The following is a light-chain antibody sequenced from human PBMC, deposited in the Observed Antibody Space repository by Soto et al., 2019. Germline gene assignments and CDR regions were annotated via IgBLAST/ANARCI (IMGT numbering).Light chain of an antibody. CDR1: QGISRW. Sequence: DIQMTQLPSSMSASVGDRVTITCRASQGISRWLAWYHQKPGKAPNLLIYSASTFHSGVPSRFSGSGSVTDFTLTISILQPEDFGTYYCQQANSFPLTFGPGTKVDMK. J-gene: IGKJ3*01. CDR2: SAS. CDR3: QQANSFPLT. V-gene: IGKV1-12*01.